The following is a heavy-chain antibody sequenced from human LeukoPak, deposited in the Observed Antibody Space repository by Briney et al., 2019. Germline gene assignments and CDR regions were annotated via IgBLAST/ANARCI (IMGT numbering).Heavy chain of an antibody. J-gene: IGHJ4*02. CDR2: ISGSGDST. D-gene: IGHD7-27*01. CDR3: AKGDWGDY. Sequence: GGSLRLSCAASGFTFSTYAMNWVRQAPGKGLEWVSGISGSGDSTYYADSVKGRFTISKDNSKNTLYMQMNSLRADDTAVYYCAKGDWGDYWGQGTLVTVSS. CDR1: GFTFSTYA. V-gene: IGHV3-23*01.